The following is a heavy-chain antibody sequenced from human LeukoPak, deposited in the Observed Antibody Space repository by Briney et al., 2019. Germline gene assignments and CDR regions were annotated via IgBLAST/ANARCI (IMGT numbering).Heavy chain of an antibody. CDR3: ARDGDYYFDY. CDR2: ISASNGNT. CDR1: GYTLTSYA. Sequence: WASVKVSCKASGYTLTSYAISWVRQVPGQGLEWMGWISASNGNTNYAQNLQGRVTMTADTSTSTAYMELRSLRSDDTAVYYCARDGDYYFDYWGHGTLVTVSS. J-gene: IGHJ4*01. V-gene: IGHV1-18*01.